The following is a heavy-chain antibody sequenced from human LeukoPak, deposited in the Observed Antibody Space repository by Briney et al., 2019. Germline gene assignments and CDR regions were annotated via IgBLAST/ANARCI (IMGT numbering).Heavy chain of an antibody. D-gene: IGHD3-3*01. CDR3: ARGNYTIFGVVIYYYYGMDV. CDR2: INPNSGGT. V-gene: IGHV1-2*02. CDR1: GYTFTGHY. Sequence: ASVKVSCKASGYTFTGHYMHWVRQAPGQGLEWMGWINPNSGGTNYAQKFQGRVTMTRDTSISTAYMELSRLRSDDTAVYYCARGNYTIFGVVIYYYYGMDVWGQGTTVTVSS. J-gene: IGHJ6*02.